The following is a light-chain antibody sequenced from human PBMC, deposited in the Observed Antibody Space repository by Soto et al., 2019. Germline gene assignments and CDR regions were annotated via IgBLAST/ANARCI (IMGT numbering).Light chain of an antibody. CDR3: CSYAGIYTWV. V-gene: IGLV2-11*01. CDR1: SSDVGGYNY. J-gene: IGLJ1*01. Sequence: QSALTQPRSVSGSPGQSVTISFTGTSSDVGGYNYVSWYQQHPGKAPKLMIYDVSKRPSEVPDRFSGSKYGNTASLTISGLQAEDEADYYCCSYAGIYTWVFGTGTKLTVL. CDR2: DVS.